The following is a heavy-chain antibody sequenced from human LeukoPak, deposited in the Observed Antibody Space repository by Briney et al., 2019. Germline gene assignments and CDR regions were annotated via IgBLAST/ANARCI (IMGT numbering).Heavy chain of an antibody. Sequence: PGGSLRLSCAASGFTFSSYAMSWVRQAPGKGLEWVSAISGSGGSTYYADSVKGRFTISRDNSKNTLYLQMNSLRAKDTAVYYCAKDPVGSYYFDYWGQGALVTVSS. CDR3: AKDPVGSYYFDY. V-gene: IGHV3-23*01. CDR2: ISGSGGST. D-gene: IGHD1-26*01. CDR1: GFTFSSYA. J-gene: IGHJ4*02.